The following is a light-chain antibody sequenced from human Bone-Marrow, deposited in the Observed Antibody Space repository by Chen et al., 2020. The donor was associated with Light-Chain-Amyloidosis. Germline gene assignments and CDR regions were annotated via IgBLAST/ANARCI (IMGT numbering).Light chain of an antibody. Sequence: QSALPQPASVSGSPGQSITISCTGTSSDVGADNHVSWYQQHPDKAPKLMIYEVTTRPSWGPARFAGSKSDTTASMTSSALQTEDEADYFCSSYTSTNTLVFGGGTKVTVL. J-gene: IGLJ1*01. V-gene: IGLV2-14*01. CDR3: SSYTSTNTLV. CDR1: SSDVGADNH. CDR2: EVT.